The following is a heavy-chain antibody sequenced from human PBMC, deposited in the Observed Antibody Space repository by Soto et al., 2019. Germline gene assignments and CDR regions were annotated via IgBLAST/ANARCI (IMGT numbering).Heavy chain of an antibody. Sequence: QVQLVQSGAEVKKPGSSVKVSCKASGGTFSSYAMTWVRQAPGQGLEWMGGIIPIFGTANYAQKFQGRVTIXAXEXXRTAYMELSNLRSEDTAVYYCARGVTVFGVVTLYYYYGMDVWGQGTTVTVSS. V-gene: IGHV1-69*12. CDR1: GGTFSSYA. J-gene: IGHJ6*02. D-gene: IGHD3-3*01. CDR3: ARGVTVFGVVTLYYYYGMDV. CDR2: IIPIFGTA.